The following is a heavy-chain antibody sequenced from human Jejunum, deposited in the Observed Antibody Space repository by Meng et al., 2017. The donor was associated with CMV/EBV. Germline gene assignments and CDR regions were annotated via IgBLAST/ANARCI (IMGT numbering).Heavy chain of an antibody. Sequence: TVSGGSINDYYWSWIRQSPGKGLEWIGYIYYSGATRYNPSLESRVSISIDTSRKHFSLKMTFVTAADTAMYYCARDNGDYYYGMDVWGQGTPVTVSS. D-gene: IGHD4-17*01. CDR3: ARDNGDYYYGMDV. J-gene: IGHJ6*02. CDR2: IYYSGAT. CDR1: GGSINDYY. V-gene: IGHV4-59*01.